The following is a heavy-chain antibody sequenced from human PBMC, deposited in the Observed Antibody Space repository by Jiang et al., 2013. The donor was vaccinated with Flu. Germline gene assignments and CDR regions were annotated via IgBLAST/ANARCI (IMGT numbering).Heavy chain of an antibody. Sequence: GLVKPSQTLSLTCTVSGGSVNRGGYFWNWIRQHPGKGLEWIGYIFYSGSTYYNPSLESRVTISVDTSKNQFSLSVSSVTAADTAVYYCARVGGVGVASNNLYYYGMDVWGQGTTVTVSS. D-gene: IGHD3-16*01. CDR2: IFYSGST. CDR1: GGSVNRGGYF. CDR3: ARVGGVGVASNNLYYYGMDV. V-gene: IGHV4-31*03. J-gene: IGHJ6*02.